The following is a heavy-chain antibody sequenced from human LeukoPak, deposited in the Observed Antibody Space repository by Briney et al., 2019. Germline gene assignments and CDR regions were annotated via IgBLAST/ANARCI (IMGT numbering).Heavy chain of an antibody. Sequence: SETLSLTCTVSGGSISSYYWSWIRQPAGKGLEWIGRIYTSGSTNYNPSLKSRVTMSVDTSKNQFSLKLSSVTAADTAVYYCASWASHGGYYYQSDAFDIWGQGTMVTVSS. V-gene: IGHV4-4*07. CDR1: GGSISSYY. CDR3: ASWASHGGYYYQSDAFDI. J-gene: IGHJ3*02. D-gene: IGHD3-22*01. CDR2: IYTSGST.